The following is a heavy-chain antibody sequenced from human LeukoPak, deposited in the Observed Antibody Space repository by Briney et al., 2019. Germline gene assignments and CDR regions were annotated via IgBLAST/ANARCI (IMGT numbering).Heavy chain of an antibody. CDR3: TRRYSGYDDFDY. Sequence: GGSLRLSCAASGFTFSGSAMHWVRQASGKGLEWVGRIRSKANSYATAYAASVKGRFTISRDDSKNTAYLQMNSLKTEDTAVYYCTRRYSGYDDFDYWRQGTLVTVSS. CDR1: GFTFSGSA. D-gene: IGHD5-12*01. J-gene: IGHJ4*02. CDR2: IRSKANSYAT. V-gene: IGHV3-73*01.